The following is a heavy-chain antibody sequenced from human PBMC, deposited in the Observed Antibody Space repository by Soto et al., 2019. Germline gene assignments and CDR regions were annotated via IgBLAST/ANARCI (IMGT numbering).Heavy chain of an antibody. D-gene: IGHD2-8*01. CDR3: AKDQVARYCTNGVCYLGVSFDY. CDR2: ISGSGGST. J-gene: IGHJ4*02. Sequence: GGSLRLSCAASGFTFSSYAMSWVRQAPGKGLEWVSAISGSGGSTYYADSVKGRFTISRDNSKNTLYLQMNSLRAEDTAVYYCAKDQVARYCTNGVCYLGVSFDYWGQGTLVTVSS. V-gene: IGHV3-23*01. CDR1: GFTFSSYA.